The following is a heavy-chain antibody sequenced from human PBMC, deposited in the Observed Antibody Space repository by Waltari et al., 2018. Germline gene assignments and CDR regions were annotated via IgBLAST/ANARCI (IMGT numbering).Heavy chain of an antibody. J-gene: IGHJ4*02. CDR2: VLGSGRT. Sequence: QLQLQESGPGLVKPSGTLFLICAVSGDSMNYWWSWVRQPPGKGLEWIGQVLGSGRTNYNPSFASRVTISLDTSTQQFALKMTAATAADTALYYCARDRGRGLYLDTWGQGILVTVSP. V-gene: IGHV4-4*02. CDR3: ARDRGRGLYLDT. D-gene: IGHD2-15*01. CDR1: GDSMNYW.